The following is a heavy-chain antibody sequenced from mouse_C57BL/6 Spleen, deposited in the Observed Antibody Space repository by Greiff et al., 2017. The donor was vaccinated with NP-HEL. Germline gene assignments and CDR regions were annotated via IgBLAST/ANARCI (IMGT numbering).Heavy chain of an antibody. J-gene: IGHJ2*01. V-gene: IGHV1-82*01. D-gene: IGHD2-4*01. CDR2: IYPGDGDT. CDR3: ARDYDYDGGFDY. Sequence: QVQLKQSGPELVKPGASVKISCKASGYAFSSSWMNWVKQRPGKGLEWIGRIYPGDGDTNYNGKFKGKATLTADKSSSTAYMQLSSLTSEDSAVYFCARDYDYDGGFDYWGQGTTLTVSS. CDR1: GYAFSSSW.